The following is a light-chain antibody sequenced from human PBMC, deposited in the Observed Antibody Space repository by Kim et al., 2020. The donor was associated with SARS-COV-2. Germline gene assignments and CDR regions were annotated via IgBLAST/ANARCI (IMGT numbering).Light chain of an antibody. CDR1: SLRIYY. Sequence: ALGQSVTITCQGDSLRIYYVPWYQKKPGQAPVAVIYGKDSRPSGIPDRFSGSNSGDTASLTITGTQAEDEADYYCNCRDSSGNHLLFGGGTKVTVL. CDR2: GKD. CDR3: NCRDSSGNHLL. J-gene: IGLJ3*02. V-gene: IGLV3-19*01.